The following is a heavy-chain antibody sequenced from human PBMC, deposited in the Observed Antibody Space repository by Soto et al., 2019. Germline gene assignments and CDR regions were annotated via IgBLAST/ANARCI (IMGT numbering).Heavy chain of an antibody. Sequence: GGSLRLSCAASGFTFSSYGMHWVRQAPGKGLEWVAVIWYDGSNKYYADSVKGRFTISRDNSKNTLYLQMNSLRAEDTAVYYCARDSLLNSGYDLNFDYWGQGTLVTVSS. V-gene: IGHV3-33*01. CDR2: IWYDGSNK. CDR3: ARDSLLNSGYDLNFDY. D-gene: IGHD5-12*01. CDR1: GFTFSSYG. J-gene: IGHJ4*02.